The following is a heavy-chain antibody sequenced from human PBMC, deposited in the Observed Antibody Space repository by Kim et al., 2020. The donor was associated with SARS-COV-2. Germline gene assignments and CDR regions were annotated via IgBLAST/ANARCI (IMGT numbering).Heavy chain of an antibody. J-gene: IGHJ5*02. V-gene: IGHV5-10-1*01. CDR3: ARHDECGYSNWFDP. D-gene: IGHD3-22*01. CDR2: IDPSDSYT. CDR1: GYSFTSYC. Sequence: GESLKISCKGSGYSFTSYCISWVRQMPGKGLEWMGRIDPSDSYTNYSPSFQCHVTIPADKSISTAYLQWSCLKASDTAMYYCARHDECGYSNWFDPWGQGALVPVSS.